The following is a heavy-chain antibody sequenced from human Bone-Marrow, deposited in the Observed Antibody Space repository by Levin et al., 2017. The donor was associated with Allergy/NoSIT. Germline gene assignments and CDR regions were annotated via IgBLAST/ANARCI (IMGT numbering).Heavy chain of an antibody. Sequence: LSLTCAASGFHFRTSNMNWVRQTPGKGLEWVSSITRRSDYMYYADSVKGRFIISRDNAKNSLFLQMNSLRVDDTAVYYCAKDRTYGILWNYGMDVWGQGTTVTVSS. CDR3: AKDRTYGILWNYGMDV. J-gene: IGHJ6*02. CDR1: GFHFRTSN. D-gene: IGHD4-17*01. CDR2: ITRRSDYM. V-gene: IGHV3-21*01.